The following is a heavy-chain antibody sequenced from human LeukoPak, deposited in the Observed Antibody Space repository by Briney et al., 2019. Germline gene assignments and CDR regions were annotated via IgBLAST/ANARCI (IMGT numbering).Heavy chain of an antibody. CDR2: IIPIFGTA. Sequence: VASVKVSCKASGGTFSSYAISWVRQAPGQGLEWMGGIIPIFGTANYAQKFQGRVTITTDESTSTAYMELSSLRSEDTAVYYCARAAVEMATDAFDIWGQGTMVTVSS. V-gene: IGHV1-69*05. CDR1: GGTFSSYA. J-gene: IGHJ3*02. D-gene: IGHD5-24*01. CDR3: ARAAVEMATDAFDI.